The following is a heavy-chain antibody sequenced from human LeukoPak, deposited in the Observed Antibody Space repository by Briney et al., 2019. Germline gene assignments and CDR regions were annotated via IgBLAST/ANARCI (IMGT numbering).Heavy chain of an antibody. J-gene: IGHJ4*02. CDR2: ISYDGSNK. D-gene: IGHD3-22*01. CDR1: GFTFSSYA. Sequence: GGSLRLSCAASGFTFSSYAMHWVRQAPGKGLEWVAVISYDGSNKYYADSVKGRFTISRDNSKNTLYLQMNSLRAEDTAVYYCARVGENSGYYRPFDYWGQGTLVTVSS. V-gene: IGHV3-30*14. CDR3: ARVGENSGYYRPFDY.